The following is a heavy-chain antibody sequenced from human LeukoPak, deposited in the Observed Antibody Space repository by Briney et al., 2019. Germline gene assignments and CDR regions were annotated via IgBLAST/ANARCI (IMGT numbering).Heavy chain of an antibody. CDR2: INHNGST. CDR3: SRGLKVYSSSYYYMDV. CDR1: GRSFAGYH. V-gene: IGHV4-34*01. Sequence: SGTLSLTCGVSGRSFAGYHWNWIRQSPGRGLEWIAEINHNGSTRYNPSLKSRVTISLDTSKNHFSLKVASVTVADTAVYFCSRGLKVYSSSYYYMDVWGEGTAVTVS. J-gene: IGHJ6*03.